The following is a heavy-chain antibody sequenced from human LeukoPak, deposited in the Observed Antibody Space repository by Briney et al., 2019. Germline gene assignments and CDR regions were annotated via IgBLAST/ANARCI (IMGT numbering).Heavy chain of an antibody. Sequence: SETLSLTCAVYGVSFSSYYWSWIRQPPGKGLEWIGEINHSGSTNYNPSFKSRVTISVDTSKNQFSLKLSSVTAADTAVYYCARGRKWEPSNEYYFDYWGQGTLVTVSS. CDR2: INHSGST. D-gene: IGHD1-26*01. V-gene: IGHV4-34*01. CDR1: GVSFSSYY. CDR3: ARGRKWEPSNEYYFDY. J-gene: IGHJ4*02.